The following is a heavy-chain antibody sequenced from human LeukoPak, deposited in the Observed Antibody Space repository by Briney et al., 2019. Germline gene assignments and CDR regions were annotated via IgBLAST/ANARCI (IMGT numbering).Heavy chain of an antibody. CDR3: ARGSITMVRGVFNWFDP. V-gene: IGHV1-2*02. CDR1: GYSLTELS. D-gene: IGHD3-10*01. Sequence: ASVKVSCKVSGYSLTELSMYWVRQAPGQGLEWMGWINPNSGGTNYAQKFQGRVTMTRDTSISTAYMELSRLRSDDTAVYYCARGSITMVRGVFNWFDPWGQGTLVTVSS. CDR2: INPNSGGT. J-gene: IGHJ5*02.